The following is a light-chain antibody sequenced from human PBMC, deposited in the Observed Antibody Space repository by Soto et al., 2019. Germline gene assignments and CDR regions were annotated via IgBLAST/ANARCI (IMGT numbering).Light chain of an antibody. Sequence: QMTQSPSSLSASVGEKIIITCRASRDVGSDVSWYQQKPGQAPKLLIYAASNLYTGVPSRFIGSRSGTEFTLTISSLQPEDFASYYCLQYYGDSWTFGQGTKVEIE. J-gene: IGKJ1*01. CDR3: LQYYGDSWT. CDR1: RDVGSD. CDR2: AAS. V-gene: IGKV1-6*01.